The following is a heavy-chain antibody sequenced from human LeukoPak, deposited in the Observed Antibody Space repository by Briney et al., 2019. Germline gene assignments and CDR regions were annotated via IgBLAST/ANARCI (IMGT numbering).Heavy chain of an antibody. V-gene: IGHV3-30-3*01. D-gene: IGHD2-15*01. CDR2: ISHNGNNK. Sequence: PGGSLRLSCAASGFTFSDYYVTWIRQAPGKGLEWVAVISHNGNNKYYADSVKGRFTISRDNSRNTLYLQMNSLRPEDTAVYYCARDMTAALVVAAAYFDYWGQGTLVTVSS. CDR1: GFTFSDYY. CDR3: ARDMTAALVVAAAYFDY. J-gene: IGHJ4*02.